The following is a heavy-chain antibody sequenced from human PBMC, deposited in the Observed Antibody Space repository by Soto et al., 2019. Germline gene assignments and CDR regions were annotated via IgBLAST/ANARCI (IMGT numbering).Heavy chain of an antibody. D-gene: IGHD2-2*01. CDR2: INPSGGST. Sequence: GASGKVPGNASGYTFNSYYMHWVRHAPGEGLESMGIINPSGGSTRYAQKFKGRVTMTRDTSTSTVYMELSSLRSEDTAVYYCERGWYCSSTSCYLRWFDPWGKGTLVPFYS. V-gene: IGHV1-46*02. CDR3: ERGWYCSSTSCYLRWFDP. J-gene: IGHJ5*02. CDR1: GYTFNSYY.